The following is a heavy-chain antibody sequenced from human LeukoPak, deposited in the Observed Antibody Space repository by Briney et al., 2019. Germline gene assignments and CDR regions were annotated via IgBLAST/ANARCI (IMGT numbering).Heavy chain of an antibody. Sequence: PSETLSLTCAVYGGSFSGYYWGWIRRPPGKGLEWIGSIYYSGSTYYNPSLKSRVTISVDTSKNQFSLKLSSVTAADTAVYYCASRDRGIVVVPAAIAFDIWGQGTMVTVSS. V-gene: IGHV4-39*01. J-gene: IGHJ3*02. CDR2: IYYSGST. CDR1: GGSFSGYY. D-gene: IGHD2-2*02. CDR3: ASRDRGIVVVPAAIAFDI.